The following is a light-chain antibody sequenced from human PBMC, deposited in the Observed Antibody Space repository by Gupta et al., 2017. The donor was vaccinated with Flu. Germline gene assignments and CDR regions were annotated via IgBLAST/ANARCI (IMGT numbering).Light chain of an antibody. J-gene: IGLJ1*01. CDR2: DVS. V-gene: IGLV2-23*02. Sequence: SITISCTGSSSNIGSYNLVSWYQQHPGKAPKLMIYDVSERPSGISNRFSGSKSGNTASLTISGLQAEDEAYYYCCSYAGSRNYVFGSGTKVTVL. CDR3: CSYAGSRNYV. CDR1: SSNIGSYNL.